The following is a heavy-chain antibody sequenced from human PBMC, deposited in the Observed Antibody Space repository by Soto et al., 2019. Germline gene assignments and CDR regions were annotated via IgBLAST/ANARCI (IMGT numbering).Heavy chain of an antibody. CDR3: ARRGYSSSWYYYYYYGMDV. CDR1: GYTLTELS. V-gene: IGHV1-46*01. D-gene: IGHD6-13*01. CDR2: INPSGGST. J-gene: IGHJ6*02. Sequence: ASVKVSCKVSGYTLTELSMHWVRQAPGQGLEWMGIINPSGGSTSYAQKFQGRVTMTRNTSISTAYMELSSLRSEDTAVYYCARRGYSSSWYYYYYYGMDVWGQGTTVTVSS.